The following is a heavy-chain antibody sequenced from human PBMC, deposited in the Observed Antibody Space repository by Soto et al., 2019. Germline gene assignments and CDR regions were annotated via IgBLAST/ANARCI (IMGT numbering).Heavy chain of an antibody. Sequence: PGGSLRLSCAASGFTVSSDGMSWVRQAPGKGLEWVSGISTSGGRTNYADSVKGRFTLSRDNSKNTLNLQMNGLRGEDTAVYYCAKQVLDTTIFDSWGPGTLVTVSS. CDR2: ISTSGGRT. CDR3: AKQVLDTTIFDS. V-gene: IGHV3-23*01. J-gene: IGHJ4*02. D-gene: IGHD5-18*01. CDR1: GFTVSSDG.